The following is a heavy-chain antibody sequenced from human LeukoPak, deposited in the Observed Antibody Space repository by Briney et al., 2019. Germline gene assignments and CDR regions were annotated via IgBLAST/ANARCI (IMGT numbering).Heavy chain of an antibody. CDR2: IYPADSDA. CDR3: ARRTGSGTYYSLFFDY. CDR1: GYRFTAYW. D-gene: IGHD1-26*01. J-gene: IGHJ4*02. V-gene: IGHV5-51*01. Sequence: GESLKISCKASGYRFTAYWIGWVRQVPGKGLEWVGVIYPADSDATYSPSFQGQVTISADKSNNIAYLEWDSLKASDSATYYCARRTGSGTYYSLFFDYWGQGALVTVSS.